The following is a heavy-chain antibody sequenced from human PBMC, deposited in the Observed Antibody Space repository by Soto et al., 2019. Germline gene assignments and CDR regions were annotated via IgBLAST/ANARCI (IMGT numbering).Heavy chain of an antibody. J-gene: IGHJ4*02. CDR2: FDPEDGET. D-gene: IGHD6-19*01. Sequence: ASVKVSCKVSGYTLTELSMHWVRQAPGKGLEWMGGFDPEDGETIYAQKFQGRVTMTEDTSTDTAYMELSSLRSEDTAVYYCATVTYSSGWYVGNDYWSQGTLVTVSS. CDR1: GYTLTELS. V-gene: IGHV1-24*01. CDR3: ATVTYSSGWYVGNDY.